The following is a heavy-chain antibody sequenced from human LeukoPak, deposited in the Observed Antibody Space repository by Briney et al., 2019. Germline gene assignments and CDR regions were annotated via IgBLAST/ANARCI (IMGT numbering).Heavy chain of an antibody. CDR2: ISYDGRNK. CDR3: ARVLTGSMDV. V-gene: IGHV3-30*04. D-gene: IGHD1-14*01. Sequence: PGGSLRLSCAASGFTFSSHAIHWVRQAPGKGLEWVAVISYDGRNKYYADSVKGRFTISRDNSKNTLYLQMNSLRADDTAMYYCARVLTGSMDVWGQGTTVTVSS. J-gene: IGHJ6*02. CDR1: GFTFSSHA.